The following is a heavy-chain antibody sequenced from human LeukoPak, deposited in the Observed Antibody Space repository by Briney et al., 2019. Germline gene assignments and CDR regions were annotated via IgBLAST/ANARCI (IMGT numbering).Heavy chain of an antibody. Sequence: SETLSLTCTVSGGSISSRSYYWGWLRQPPGKGLEWIGSIYYSGSTYYNPPRQSRVAISVDTTKNQFSLKRSSVTAADTAVYYCARRHDDAFEIWGQRTMVTVSS. CDR3: ARRHDDAFEI. V-gene: IGHV4-39*01. J-gene: IGHJ3*02. CDR1: GGSISSRSYY. CDR2: IYYSGST.